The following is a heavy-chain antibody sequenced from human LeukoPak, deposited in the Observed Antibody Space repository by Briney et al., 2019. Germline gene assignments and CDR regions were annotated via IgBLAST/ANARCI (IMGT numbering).Heavy chain of an antibody. Sequence: ASVKVSCKASGYTFTSYGISWVRQAPGQGLEWMGWINPNSGGTNYAQKFQGRVTMTRDTSISTAYMELSRLRSDDTAVYYCARGTGSGSYYVEYYFDYWGQGTLVTVSS. CDR1: GYTFTSYG. CDR2: INPNSGGT. J-gene: IGHJ4*02. V-gene: IGHV1-2*02. D-gene: IGHD1-26*01. CDR3: ARGTGSGSYYVEYYFDY.